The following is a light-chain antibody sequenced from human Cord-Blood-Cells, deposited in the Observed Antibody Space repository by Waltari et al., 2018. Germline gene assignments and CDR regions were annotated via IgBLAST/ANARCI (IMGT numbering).Light chain of an antibody. CDR3: MQGTHWPIFT. CDR1: QSLVHSDGNTY. J-gene: IGKJ3*01. Sequence: DVGMTQSPLSLPVTLGQPASISCRSSQSLVHSDGNTYLNWFQQRPGQSPRRLIYKVSNRDSGVPDRFSGSGSVTDFTLKISRVEAEDVGVYYCMQGTHWPIFTFGPGTKVDIK. CDR2: KVS. V-gene: IGKV2-30*02.